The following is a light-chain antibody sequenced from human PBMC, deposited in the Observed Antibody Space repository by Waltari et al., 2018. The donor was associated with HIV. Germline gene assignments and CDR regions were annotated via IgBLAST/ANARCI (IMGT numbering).Light chain of an antibody. Sequence: EIVLTQSPGTLSLSPGERATLSCRASQSVSSSYLAWYQQKPGQAPRLLIYGASSRATGIPARFSGSGSGTDFTLTISRLEPEDFAVYYCQQYGSSSWTFGQGTKVEIK. J-gene: IGKJ1*01. CDR2: GAS. CDR1: QSVSSSY. V-gene: IGKV3-20*01. CDR3: QQYGSSSWT.